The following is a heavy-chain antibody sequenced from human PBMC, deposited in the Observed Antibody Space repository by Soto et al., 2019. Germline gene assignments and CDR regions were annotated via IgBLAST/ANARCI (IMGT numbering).Heavy chain of an antibody. Sequence: GGSLRLSCAASGFTFSSYGMHWVRQAPGKGLEWVAVIWYDGSNKYYADSVKGRFTISRDNSKNTLYLQMNSLRAEDTAVYYCARADSYYYDSSGYSGSNFDYWGQGTLVTVSS. D-gene: IGHD3-22*01. CDR3: ARADSYYYDSSGYSGSNFDY. CDR1: GFTFSSYG. V-gene: IGHV3-33*01. J-gene: IGHJ4*02. CDR2: IWYDGSNK.